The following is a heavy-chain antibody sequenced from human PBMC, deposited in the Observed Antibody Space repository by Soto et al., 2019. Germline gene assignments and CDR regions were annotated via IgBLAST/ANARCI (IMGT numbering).Heavy chain of an antibody. D-gene: IGHD2-15*01. J-gene: IGHJ4*02. V-gene: IGHV1-46*01. CDR3: ARWVEVSLDYFDS. CDR2: INPSDGST. CDR1: GYSFSSYY. Sequence: ASVKVSCKACGYSFSSYYMHWVRQAPGQGLEWMGIINPSDGSTTYAQKYQGRVTMTRDTSTSAVYMELSSLRSEDTAVYYCARWVEVSLDYFDSWGQGIPVTVSS.